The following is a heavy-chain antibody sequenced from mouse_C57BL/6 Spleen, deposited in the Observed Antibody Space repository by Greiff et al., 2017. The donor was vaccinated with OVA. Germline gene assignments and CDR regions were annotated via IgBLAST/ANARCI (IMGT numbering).Heavy chain of an antibody. J-gene: IGHJ2*01. CDR1: GYAFSSSW. D-gene: IGHD1-1*01. CDR2: IYPGDGDT. Sequence: QVQLQQSGPELVKPGASVKISCKASGYAFSSSWMNWVKQRPGTGLEWIGRIYPGDGDTNYNGKFQGKATLTADQSSSTAYMQLSSLTSEDAAVYFCARGDYYGSSLFDDWGQGTTLTVSS. V-gene: IGHV1-82*01. CDR3: ARGDYYGSSLFDD.